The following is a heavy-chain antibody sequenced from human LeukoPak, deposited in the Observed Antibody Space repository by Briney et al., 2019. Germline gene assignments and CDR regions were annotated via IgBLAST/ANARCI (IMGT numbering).Heavy chain of an antibody. D-gene: IGHD3-10*01. Sequence: GGSLRLSCAASGFTFSDYYMSWIRQAPGKGLEWVSYISSSGSNIYYADSVKGRFTISRDNAKNSLYLQMNGLRAEDTAVYYCAVPYGSGSLDYMDVWGKGTTVTVSS. J-gene: IGHJ6*03. CDR1: GFTFSDYY. CDR3: AVPYGSGSLDYMDV. CDR2: ISSSGSNI. V-gene: IGHV3-11*01.